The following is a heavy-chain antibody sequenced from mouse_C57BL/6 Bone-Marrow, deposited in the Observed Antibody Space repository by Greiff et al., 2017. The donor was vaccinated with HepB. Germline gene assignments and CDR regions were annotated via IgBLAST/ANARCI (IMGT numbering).Heavy chain of an antibody. Sequence: EVKLQESEGGLVQPGSSMKLSCTASGFTFSDYYMAWVRQVPEKGLEWVANINYDGSRTYYLDSLKSRFILSRDNAKNILYLQMSSLKSEDTATYYCARGYYGSSYPYFDYWGQGTTLTVSS. CDR1: GFTFSDYY. CDR2: INYDGSRT. V-gene: IGHV5-16*01. D-gene: IGHD1-1*01. CDR3: ARGYYGSSYPYFDY. J-gene: IGHJ2*01.